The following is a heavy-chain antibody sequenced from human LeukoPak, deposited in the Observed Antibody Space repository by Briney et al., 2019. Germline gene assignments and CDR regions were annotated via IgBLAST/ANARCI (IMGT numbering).Heavy chain of an antibody. D-gene: IGHD5-12*01. V-gene: IGHV4-59*01. CDR1: GGSITTYY. J-gene: IGHJ3*02. CDR2: IYNSGST. Sequence: SETLSLTCTVSGGSITTYYWSWVRQPPGEGLEWIGYIYNSGSTSYNPSLKSRVTLSIDTSENQFSLNLRSVTAADTAVYYCAKVRLVATQYDAFDIWGRGTMVTVSS. CDR3: AKVRLVATQYDAFDI.